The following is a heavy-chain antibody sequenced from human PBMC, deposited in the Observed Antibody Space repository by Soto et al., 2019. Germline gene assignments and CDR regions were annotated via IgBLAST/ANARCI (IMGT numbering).Heavy chain of an antibody. V-gene: IGHV1-18*01. CDR3: ARDSEGYYDSSGYPPADV. CDR2: ISAYNGNT. Sequence: GASVKVSCKASGYTFTSYGISWVRQAPGQGLEWMGWISAYNGNTNYAQKLQGRVTMTTDTSTSTAYMELRSLRSDDTAVYYCARDSEGYYDSSGYPPADVWGQGTTVTVSS. D-gene: IGHD3-22*01. J-gene: IGHJ6*02. CDR1: GYTFTSYG.